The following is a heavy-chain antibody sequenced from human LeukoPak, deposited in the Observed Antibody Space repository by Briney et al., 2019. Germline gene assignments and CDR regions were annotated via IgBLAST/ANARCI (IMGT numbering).Heavy chain of an antibody. V-gene: IGHV4-38-2*02. D-gene: IGHD3-10*01. CDR2: IYHSGST. J-gene: IGHJ6*03. CDR3: ARVFDSGSQAYFYYMDV. Sequence: PSQTLSLTCTVSGDSMSTGYYWGWIRQPPGKGLEWIGSIYHSGSTYYNPSLKSRVTISVDTSKNQFSLKLSSVTAADTAVYYCARVFDSGSQAYFYYMDVWGKGTTVTISS. CDR1: GDSMSTGYY.